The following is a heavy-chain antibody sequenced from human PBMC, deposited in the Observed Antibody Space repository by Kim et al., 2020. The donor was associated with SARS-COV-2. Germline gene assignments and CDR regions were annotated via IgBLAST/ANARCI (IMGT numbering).Heavy chain of an antibody. V-gene: IGHV3-15*01. D-gene: IGHD2-21*01. J-gene: IGHJ4*02. CDR1: GFTFSNAW. CDR2: IKSKTDGGTT. CDR3: TTHAEIVVVIHFDY. Sequence: GGSLRLSCAASGFTFSNAWMSWVRQAPGKGLEWVGRIKSKTDGGTTDYAAPVKGRFTISRDDSKNTLYLQMNSLKTEDTAVYYCTTHAEIVVVIHFDYWGQGTLVTVSS.